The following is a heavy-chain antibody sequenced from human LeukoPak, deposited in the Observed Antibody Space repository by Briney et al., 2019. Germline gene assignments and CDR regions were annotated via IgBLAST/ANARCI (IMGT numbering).Heavy chain of an antibody. Sequence: GESLKISCKGSGYSFTSYGIGWVRQMPGKGLEWMGIIYPGDSDTRYSPSFQGQVTISADKSISTAYLQWSSLKASDTAMYYCARLKKYSSSTYNWFDPWGQGTLVTVSS. V-gene: IGHV5-51*01. CDR2: IYPGDSDT. J-gene: IGHJ5*02. CDR3: ARLKKYSSSTYNWFDP. CDR1: GYSFTSYG. D-gene: IGHD6-6*01.